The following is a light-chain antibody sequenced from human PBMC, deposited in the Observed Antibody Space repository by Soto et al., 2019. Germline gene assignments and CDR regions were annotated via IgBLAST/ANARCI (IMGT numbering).Light chain of an antibody. J-gene: IGKJ4*01. Sequence: EIVLTQSPDTLSLSPGERATLSCRASQSVSNNFLAWYQQKPGQAPRLLIYGASNRASGIPARFSGSGSGTDFTLTINSLEPEDFAIYYCQHRYNWPLTFGAGTKVDIK. CDR2: GAS. CDR1: QSVSNNF. V-gene: IGKV3-11*01. CDR3: QHRYNWPLT.